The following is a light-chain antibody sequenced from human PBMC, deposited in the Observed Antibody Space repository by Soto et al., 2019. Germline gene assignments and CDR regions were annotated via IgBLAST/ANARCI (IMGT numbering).Light chain of an antibody. CDR1: SSDVWSYNL. Sequence: QSALTQPASVSGSPGQSITISCTGTSSDVWSYNLVSWYQQHPGKAPQLMIYEGSKRPSGVSNRYSGSKSGNTASLTISRLQAEDEAEYYCCSYAGRSTFVVFGGGTKVTVL. CDR3: CSYAGRSTFVV. V-gene: IGLV2-23*03. J-gene: IGLJ2*01. CDR2: EGS.